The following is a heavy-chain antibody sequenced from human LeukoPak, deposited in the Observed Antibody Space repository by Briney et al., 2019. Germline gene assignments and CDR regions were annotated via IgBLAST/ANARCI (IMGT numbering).Heavy chain of an antibody. V-gene: IGHV3-21*01. D-gene: IGHD3-22*01. Sequence: GGSLRLSCAASEFTFSSYSMNWVRQAPGKGLEWVSSISSSSYIYYADSVKGRFTISRDNAKNSLYLQMNSLRAEDTAVYYCARDKYYYDSSGYYPPYYGMDVWGQGTTVTVSS. CDR2: ISSSSYI. J-gene: IGHJ6*02. CDR1: EFTFSSYS. CDR3: ARDKYYYDSSGYYPPYYGMDV.